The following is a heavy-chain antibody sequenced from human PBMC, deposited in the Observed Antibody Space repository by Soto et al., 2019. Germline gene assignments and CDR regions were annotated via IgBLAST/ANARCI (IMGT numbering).Heavy chain of an antibody. CDR3: ARDLVEASVVAASYYYYYYGMDV. V-gene: IGHV3-74*01. D-gene: IGHD2-15*01. CDR1: GFTFSSDW. J-gene: IGHJ6*02. Sequence: GGSLRLSCAASGFTFSSDWMHWVRQAPGKVLVWVSRINSDGSSTSYADSVKGRFTISRDNAKNTLYLQMNSLRAEDTAVYYCARDLVEASVVAASYYYYYYGMDVWGQGTTVTVSS. CDR2: INSDGSST.